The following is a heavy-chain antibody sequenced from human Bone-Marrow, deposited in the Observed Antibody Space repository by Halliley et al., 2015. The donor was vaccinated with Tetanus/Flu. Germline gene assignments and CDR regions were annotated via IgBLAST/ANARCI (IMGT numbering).Heavy chain of an antibody. D-gene: IGHD6-19*01. V-gene: IGHV5-51*03. CDR1: GYTFTNYW. CDR3: ARLTVADFKTFDY. CDR2: IYPGDSDT. J-gene: IGHJ4*02. Sequence: QLVQSGAEVTKPGESLKISCKGSGYTFTNYWIGWVRQMPGKGLEWMGIIYPGDSDTRYSPSFQGQVTISVDKSITTAYLQWSRLEASDTAMYYCARLTVADFKTFDYWGQGTLVPVSS.